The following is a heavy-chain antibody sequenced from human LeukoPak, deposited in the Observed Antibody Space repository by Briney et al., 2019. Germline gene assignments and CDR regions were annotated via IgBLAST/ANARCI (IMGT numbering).Heavy chain of an antibody. CDR2: LSGGGDSR. CDR3: AKAVRSMVTGGGYFDS. J-gene: IGHJ4*02. V-gene: IGHV3-23*01. D-gene: IGHD3-10*01. Sequence: SGGSLRLSCAASGFAFSNYAMSWVRQAPGKGLEWVSPLSGGGDSRYYADSVMGRFTISRDNSKNTLYLQMNSLRAEDTAVYYCAKAVRSMVTGGGYFDSWGQGTLVTVSS. CDR1: GFAFSNYA.